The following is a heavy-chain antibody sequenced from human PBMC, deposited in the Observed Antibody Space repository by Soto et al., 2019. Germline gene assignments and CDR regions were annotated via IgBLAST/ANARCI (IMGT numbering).Heavy chain of an antibody. J-gene: IGHJ4*02. V-gene: IGHV3-23*01. CDR1: GFTFTFYA. CDR2: ITGSGDIT. Sequence: PGGSLSLSCAASGFTFTFYAMSWVRQAPGKGLQWVSGITGSGDITYYADSVKDRFTISRDNSKNTLYLQMNSLRAEDTAVYYCAKEEDSGGYKGFSFDFWGQGALVTVSS. CDR3: AKEEDSGGYKGFSFDF. D-gene: IGHD3-22*01.